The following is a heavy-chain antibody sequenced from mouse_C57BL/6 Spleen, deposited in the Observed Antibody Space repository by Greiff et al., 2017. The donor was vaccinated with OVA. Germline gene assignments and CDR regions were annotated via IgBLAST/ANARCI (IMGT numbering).Heavy chain of an antibody. CDR3: ASEGIYDGYPAWFAY. CDR2: IDPSDSET. D-gene: IGHD2-3*01. J-gene: IGHJ3*01. CDR1: GYTFTSYW. Sequence: QVQLKQPGAELVRPGSSVKLSCKASGYTFTSYWMHWVKQRPIQGLEWIGNIDPSDSETHYNQKFKDKATLTVDKSSSTAYMQLSSLTSEDSAVYYWASEGIYDGYPAWFAYWGQGTLVTVSA. V-gene: IGHV1-52*01.